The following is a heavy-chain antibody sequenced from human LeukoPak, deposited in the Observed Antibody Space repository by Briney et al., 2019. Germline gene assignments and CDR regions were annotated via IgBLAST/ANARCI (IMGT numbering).Heavy chain of an antibody. D-gene: IGHD6-19*01. Sequence: SETLSLTCTVSGGSISSYYWSWIRQPPGKGLEWIGYIYYSGSTSYNPSLKSRVTISVDTSKNQFSLKLSSVTAADTAVYYCARDSSGFDYWGQGTLVTVSS. CDR1: GGSISSYY. V-gene: IGHV4-59*01. J-gene: IGHJ4*02. CDR2: IYYSGST. CDR3: ARDSSGFDY.